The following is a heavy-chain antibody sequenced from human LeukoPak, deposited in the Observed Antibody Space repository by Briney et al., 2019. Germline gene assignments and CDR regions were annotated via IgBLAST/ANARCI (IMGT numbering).Heavy chain of an antibody. CDR3: ATTGPAAEEGDY. V-gene: IGHV4-59*05. D-gene: IGHD2-2*01. CDR1: GGSISSYY. J-gene: IGHJ4*02. Sequence: SETLSLTCTVSGGSISSYYWTWIRQPPGKGLEWIGSIYYSGSTYYNPSLKSRVTISVDTSKNQFSLKLSSVTAADTAVYYCATTGPAAEEGDYWGQGTLVTVSS. CDR2: IYYSGST.